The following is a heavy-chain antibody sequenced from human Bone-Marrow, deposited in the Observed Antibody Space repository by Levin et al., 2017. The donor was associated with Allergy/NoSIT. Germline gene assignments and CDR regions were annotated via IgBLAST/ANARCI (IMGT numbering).Heavy chain of an antibody. D-gene: IGHD3-22*01. CDR2: ISGNGATT. V-gene: IGHV3-23*01. CDR1: GFSFSAYA. J-gene: IGHJ3*02. Sequence: GGSLRLSCAASGFSFSAYAMSWVRQAPGKGPQWVSGISGNGATTYYEDSVKGRFTISRDNSKNTLHLQMNSLRGEDTAVYYCAKSPDSSGYFNDAFDIWGQGTMVTVSS. CDR3: AKSPDSSGYFNDAFDI.